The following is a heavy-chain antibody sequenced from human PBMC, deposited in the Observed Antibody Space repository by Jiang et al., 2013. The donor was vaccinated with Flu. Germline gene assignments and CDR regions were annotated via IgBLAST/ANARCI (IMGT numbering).Heavy chain of an antibody. CDR3: ARDLYYYDSSGYYTNGDY. D-gene: IGHD3-22*01. J-gene: IGHJ4*02. CDR1: GFTFSSYG. V-gene: IGHV3-33*01. CDR2: IWYDGSNK. Sequence: LESGGGVVQPGRSLRLSCAASGFTFSSYGMHWVRQAPGKGLEWVAVIWYDGSNKYYADSVKGRFTISRDNSKNTLYLQMNSLRAEDTAVYYCARDLYYYDSSGYYTNGDYWGQGTLVTVSS.